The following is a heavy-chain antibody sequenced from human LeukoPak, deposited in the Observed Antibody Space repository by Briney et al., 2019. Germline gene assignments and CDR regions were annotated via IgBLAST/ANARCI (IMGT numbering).Heavy chain of an antibody. V-gene: IGHV3-74*01. Sequence: GGSLRLSCAASGFTFSDFWMHWVRQAPGKGLVWVSQTNTDGTITDYADSAKGRFTISRDNAEKTLNLQMNSLRAEDTAVHYCAKERPTRRYCSGGSCYSRYFDYWGQGTLVTVSS. D-gene: IGHD2-15*01. CDR3: AKERPTRRYCSGGSCYSRYFDY. J-gene: IGHJ4*02. CDR1: GFTFSDFW. CDR2: TNTDGTIT.